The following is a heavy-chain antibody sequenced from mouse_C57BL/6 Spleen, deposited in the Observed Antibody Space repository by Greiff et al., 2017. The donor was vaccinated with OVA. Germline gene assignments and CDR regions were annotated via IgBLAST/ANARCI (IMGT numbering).Heavy chain of an antibody. V-gene: IGHV1-50*01. D-gene: IGHD3-2*02. Sequence: QVQLQQSGAELVKPGASVKLSCKASGYTFTSYWMQWVKQRPGRGLEWIGEIDPSDSYTNYNQKFKGKATLTVDTSSSTAYMQLSSLTSEDSAVYYCARLDSSGYRFAYWGQGTLVTVSA. CDR3: ARLDSSGYRFAY. CDR1: GYTFTSYW. J-gene: IGHJ3*01. CDR2: IDPSDSYT.